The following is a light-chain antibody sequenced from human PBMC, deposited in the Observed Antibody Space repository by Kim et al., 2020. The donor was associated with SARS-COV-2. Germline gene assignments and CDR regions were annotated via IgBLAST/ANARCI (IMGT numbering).Light chain of an antibody. CDR1: SCSIASNY. J-gene: IGLJ2*01. CDR3: QSYESSVV. CDR2: EDN. Sequence: NFMLTQPPSVSESPGKTVTISCTRSSCSIASNYVQWYQQHPGGPPTTVIYEDNQRPSGVLDRFSGYIDSSTNSASHTISRLKPEDEADYYCQSYESSVVFGGGTKLNVL. V-gene: IGLV6-57*04.